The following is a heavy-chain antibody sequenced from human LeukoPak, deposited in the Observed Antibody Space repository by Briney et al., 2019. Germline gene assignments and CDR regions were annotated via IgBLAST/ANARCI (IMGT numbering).Heavy chain of an antibody. D-gene: IGHD2-21*02. CDR2: ISYDGSNK. V-gene: IGHV3-30*18. Sequence: GGSLRLSCAASGFTFSSYGMHWVRQAPGKGLEWVAVISYDGSNKYYADSVKGRLTISRENSKNTLYLRMNSLRAEDTAVYYCAKATTGVVTAIQYFQHWGQGTLVTVSS. CDR3: AKATTGVVTAIQYFQH. J-gene: IGHJ1*01. CDR1: GFTFSSYG.